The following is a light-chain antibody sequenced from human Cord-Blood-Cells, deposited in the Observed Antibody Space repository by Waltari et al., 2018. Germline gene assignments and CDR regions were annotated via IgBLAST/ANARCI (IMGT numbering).Light chain of an antibody. CDR3: SSYTRSSTLRV. CDR2: DVS. CDR1: SSDVGGYNY. Sequence: QSALTQPASVSGSPGQSITISCTGTSSDVGGYNYVSWYQQHPGKAPKLMIYDVSNRPSGVSNLFSGSKSGYTACLTISGRQAEDEADYYWSSYTRSSTLRVFGTGTKVTVL. J-gene: IGLJ1*01. V-gene: IGLV2-14*03.